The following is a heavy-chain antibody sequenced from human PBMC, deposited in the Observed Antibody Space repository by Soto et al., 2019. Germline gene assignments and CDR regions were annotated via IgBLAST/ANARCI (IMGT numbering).Heavy chain of an antibody. V-gene: IGHV3-23*01. Sequence: GVSLRLSFAASGFTFSSYAMSWVRQAPGKGLEWVSSISGSGGSTYYGDSVKGRFTISRDNSKNTLFLHMNSLRVEDTAVYYCATPRGDMVRGVMGAFDVWGQGTMVTVSS. D-gene: IGHD3-10*01. CDR1: GFTFSSYA. CDR2: ISGSGGST. CDR3: ATPRGDMVRGVMGAFDV. J-gene: IGHJ3*01.